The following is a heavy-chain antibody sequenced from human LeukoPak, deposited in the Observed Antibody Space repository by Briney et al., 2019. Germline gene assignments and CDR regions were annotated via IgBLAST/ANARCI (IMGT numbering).Heavy chain of an antibody. CDR3: VRDRDSGTYYYYYGMDV. J-gene: IGHJ6*02. CDR1: GGSISSSFYY. V-gene: IGHV4-39*07. D-gene: IGHD1-26*01. CDR2: IYHSGST. Sequence: SETLSLTCTVSGGSISSSFYYWGWIRQPPGKGLEWIGRIYHSGSTYYNPSLKSRVTISVDTSKNQFSLKLTSVTAADTAVYYCVRDRDSGTYYYYYGMDVWGQGTTVTVSS.